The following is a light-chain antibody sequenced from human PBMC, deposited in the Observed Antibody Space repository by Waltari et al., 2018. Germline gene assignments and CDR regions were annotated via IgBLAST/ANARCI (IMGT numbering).Light chain of an antibody. CDR1: SSDIGDYTF. V-gene: IGLV2-14*03. J-gene: IGLJ2*01. Sequence: QSALTQPASVFGSPGQSITISCTGTSSDIGDYTFVSWYQQHPGKAPKLMIYDVSLRPSGLSSRVSGSKSGNTASLNISGLQAEDEAYYHCSSYTSSTTLIFGGGTKLTVL. CDR3: SSYTSSTTLI. CDR2: DVS.